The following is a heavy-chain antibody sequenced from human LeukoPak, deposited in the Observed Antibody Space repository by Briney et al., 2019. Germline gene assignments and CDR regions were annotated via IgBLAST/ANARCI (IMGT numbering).Heavy chain of an antibody. D-gene: IGHD3-9*01. V-gene: IGHV4-34*01. CDR3: GXXXXFXXWXRSXDQAFDI. CDR1: GGSFSGYY. CDR2: INHSGST. Sequence: ETLXXXCAVYGGSFSGYYWSWIRQPPGKGLEWIGEINHSGSTNYNPSLKSRVTISVDTSKKQFSLKLSSVTAADTAVYYCGXXXXFXXWXRSXDQAFDIWGQGXMVTVSS. J-gene: IGHJ3*02.